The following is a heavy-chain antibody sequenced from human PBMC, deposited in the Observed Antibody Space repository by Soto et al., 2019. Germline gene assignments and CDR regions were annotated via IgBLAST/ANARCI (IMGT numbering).Heavy chain of an antibody. Sequence: GGSLRLSCAASGFTFSNYGMHWVRQAPGKGLEWVAVISYDGNTKYYSDSVKGRFTISRDNSKNMLYLQMSSLRAEDTAVYSCAKVSLSSAWLVIDYWGQGTLVTVPS. CDR2: ISYDGNTK. D-gene: IGHD6-19*01. CDR1: GFTFSNYG. V-gene: IGHV3-30*18. CDR3: AKVSLSSAWLVIDY. J-gene: IGHJ4*02.